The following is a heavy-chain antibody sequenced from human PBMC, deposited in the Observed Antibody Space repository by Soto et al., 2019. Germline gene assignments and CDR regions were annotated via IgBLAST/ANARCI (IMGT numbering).Heavy chain of an antibody. Sequence: QVQLVQSGAEVKKPGSSVKVSCEASGGTFSSYAISWVRQAPGQGLEWMGGIIPIFGTANYAQKFQGRVTITADESTSTAYMELSSLRSEDTAVYYCARVVLTGYQAHYYYYGMDVWGQGTTVTVSS. CDR2: IIPIFGTA. CDR1: GGTFSSYA. V-gene: IGHV1-69*12. CDR3: ARVVLTGYQAHYYYYGMDV. D-gene: IGHD3-9*01. J-gene: IGHJ6*02.